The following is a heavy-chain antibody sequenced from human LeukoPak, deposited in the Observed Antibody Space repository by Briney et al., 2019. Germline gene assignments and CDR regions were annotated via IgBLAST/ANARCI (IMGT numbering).Heavy chain of an antibody. Sequence: GSLRLSCAASGFTFSSYGMHWVCQAPGKGLEWVAVISYDGSNKYYADSVKGRFTISRDNSKNTLYLQMNSLRAEDTAVYYCAKAVPDSSGYYYVGFGTFDIWGQGTMVTVSS. D-gene: IGHD3-22*01. CDR2: ISYDGSNK. V-gene: IGHV3-30*18. J-gene: IGHJ3*02. CDR3: AKAVPDSSGYYYVGFGTFDI. CDR1: GFTFSSYG.